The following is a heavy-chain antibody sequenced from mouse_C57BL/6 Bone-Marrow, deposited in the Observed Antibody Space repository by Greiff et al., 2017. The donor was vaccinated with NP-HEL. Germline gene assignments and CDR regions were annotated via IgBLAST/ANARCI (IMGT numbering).Heavy chain of an antibody. CDR2: IYPGDGDT. CDR1: GYAFSSSW. CDR3: ASGFSAWFAY. J-gene: IGHJ3*01. V-gene: IGHV1-82*01. Sequence: QVQLQQSGPELVKPGASVKISCKASGYAFSSSWMNWVKQRPGKGLGWIGRIYPGDGDTNYNGKFKGKATLTADKSSSTAYMQLSSLTSEDSAVYFCASGFSAWFAYWGQGTLVTVSA.